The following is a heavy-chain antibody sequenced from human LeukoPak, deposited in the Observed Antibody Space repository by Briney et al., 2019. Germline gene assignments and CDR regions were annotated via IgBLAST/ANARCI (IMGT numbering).Heavy chain of an antibody. D-gene: IGHD3-22*01. CDR1: GGSISSYY. CDR2: IYYSGST. CDR3: ARFDSSGLHFDY. Sequence: TSETLSLTCTVSGGSISSYYWSWIRQPPGKGLEWIGYIYYSGSTYYNPSLKSRVTISVDTSKNQFSLKLSSVTAADTAVYYCARFDSSGLHFDYWGQGTLVTVSS. V-gene: IGHV4-30-4*08. J-gene: IGHJ4*02.